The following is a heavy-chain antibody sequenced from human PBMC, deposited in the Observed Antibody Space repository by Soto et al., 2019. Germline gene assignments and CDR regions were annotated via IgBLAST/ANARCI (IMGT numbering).Heavy chain of an antibody. V-gene: IGHV4-34*01. D-gene: IGHD6-19*01. Sequence: PSETLSLTCTVSPEYFSTYYWNWIRQSPGKGLEWIGEINHSGRNIYNPSLKSRVTMSIDMSKNQLSLKLSSVTAADTAIYYCARGGSSDWQVAFAIWGQGKMVSVPS. CDR3: ARGGSSDWQVAFAI. CDR1: PEYFSTYY. CDR2: INHSGRN. J-gene: IGHJ3*02.